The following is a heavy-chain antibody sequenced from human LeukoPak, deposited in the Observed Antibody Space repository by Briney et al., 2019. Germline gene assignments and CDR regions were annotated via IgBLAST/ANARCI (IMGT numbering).Heavy chain of an antibody. CDR1: GFTFSSYA. CDR2: ISGSGGST. Sequence: GGSLRLSCAASGFTFSSYAMSWVRQAPGKGLEWVSAISGSGGSTYYADSVKGRFTISRDNAKNSLFLQMNSLRAEDTAVYYCARAPTVLVGYCSSASCQADYWGQGTLVTVSS. J-gene: IGHJ4*02. D-gene: IGHD2-2*01. CDR3: ARAPTVLVGYCSSASCQADY. V-gene: IGHV3-23*01.